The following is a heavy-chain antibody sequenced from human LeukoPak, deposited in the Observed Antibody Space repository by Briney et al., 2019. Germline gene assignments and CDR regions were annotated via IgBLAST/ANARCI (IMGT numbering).Heavy chain of an antibody. CDR1: GFTFSSYW. V-gene: IGHV3-7*01. CDR3: SGYCSSASCYEVDF. J-gene: IGHJ4*02. Sequence: PGGSLRLSCTASGFTFSSYWMTWVRQAPGKGLEWVANIKEDGSEKYYVDSVKGRFTISRDNAKNSLYLQMNSLRAEDTAIYYCSGYCSSASCYEVDFWGQGILVTVSS. D-gene: IGHD2-2*03. CDR2: IKEDGSEK.